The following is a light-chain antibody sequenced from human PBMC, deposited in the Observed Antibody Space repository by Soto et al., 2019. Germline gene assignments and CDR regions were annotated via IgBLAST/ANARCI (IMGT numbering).Light chain of an antibody. CDR2: DAS. CDR3: QQYGSSPLT. V-gene: IGKV3-20*01. Sequence: EIVLTQSPGTLSLSPGERDTLSCRASQSVGSSYLAWYQQKPGQAPRLLIYDASSRATGIPDRFSGSGSGTDFTLTISRLEPEDFAVYYCQQYGSSPLTFGQGTRLEIK. CDR1: QSVGSSY. J-gene: IGKJ5*01.